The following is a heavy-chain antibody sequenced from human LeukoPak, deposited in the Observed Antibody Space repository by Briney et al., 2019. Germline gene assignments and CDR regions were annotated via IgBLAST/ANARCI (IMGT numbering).Heavy chain of an antibody. CDR3: ARHRHYYGSGSYYNARRFDP. CDR1: GGSISSSSYY. V-gene: IGHV4-39*01. Sequence: SETLSLTCTVSGGSISSSSYYWGWIRQPPGKGLEWIGSIYYSGSTYYNPSLKSRFTISVDTSKNQFSLKLSSVTAADTAVYYCARHRHYYGSGSYYNARRFDPWGQGTLVTVSS. CDR2: IYYSGST. D-gene: IGHD3-10*01. J-gene: IGHJ5*02.